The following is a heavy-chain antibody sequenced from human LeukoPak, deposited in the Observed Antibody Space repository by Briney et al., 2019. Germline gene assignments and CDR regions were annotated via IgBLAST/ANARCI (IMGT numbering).Heavy chain of an antibody. Sequence: ASVKVSCKASGYTFTSYGISWVRQAPGQGREWMGWISAYNGNTNYAQKLQGRVTMTTDTSTSTAYMELRSLRSDDTAVYYCAREHDYGDSMDYWGQGTLVTVSS. CDR3: AREHDYGDSMDY. V-gene: IGHV1-18*01. D-gene: IGHD4-17*01. CDR2: ISAYNGNT. CDR1: GYTFTSYG. J-gene: IGHJ4*02.